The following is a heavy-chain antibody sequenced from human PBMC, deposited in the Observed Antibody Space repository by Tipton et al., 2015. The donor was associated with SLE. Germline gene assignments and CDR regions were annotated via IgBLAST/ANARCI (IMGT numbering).Heavy chain of an antibody. CDR1: GFIFDDYA. CDR3: AKGTRSTVTSGFFDY. Sequence: SLRLSCAGSGFIFDDYAMHWVRPAPGKGLAWVSGISWNSVDIDYADSVKGRFTISRDNAKNALYVQMNSLRPEDTAIYYCAKGTRSTVTSGFFDYWGQGTLVTVSS. V-gene: IGHV3-9*01. D-gene: IGHD4-17*01. J-gene: IGHJ4*02. CDR2: ISWNSVDI.